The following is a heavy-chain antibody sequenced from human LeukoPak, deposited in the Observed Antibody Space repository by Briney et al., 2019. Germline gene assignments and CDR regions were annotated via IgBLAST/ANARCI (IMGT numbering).Heavy chain of an antibody. Sequence: GGSLRLSCAASGFTFSSYAMSWVRQAPGKGLEWGSGISGSGPYTFYTDSVTGRCTISRDSSKNTLYLQMTSLRAEDTALYYCAKHGYCSGISCFFDFWGQGTLVTVSS. CDR2: ISGSGPYT. J-gene: IGHJ4*02. CDR3: AKHGYCSGISCFFDF. CDR1: GFTFSSYA. V-gene: IGHV3-23*01. D-gene: IGHD2-2*03.